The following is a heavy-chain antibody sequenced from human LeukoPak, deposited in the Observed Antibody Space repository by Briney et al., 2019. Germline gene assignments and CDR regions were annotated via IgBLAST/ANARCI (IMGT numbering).Heavy chain of an antibody. CDR3: AKDRRYSGYDLFDY. D-gene: IGHD5-12*01. CDR2: IYSGGST. Sequence: GGSLRLSCAASGFTVSSNYMSWVRQAPGKGLEWVSIIYSGGSTFYADSVKGRFTISRDNSKNTLYLQMNSLRAEDTAVYYCAKDRRYSGYDLFDYWGQGTLVTVSS. J-gene: IGHJ4*02. CDR1: GFTVSSNY. V-gene: IGHV3-53*01.